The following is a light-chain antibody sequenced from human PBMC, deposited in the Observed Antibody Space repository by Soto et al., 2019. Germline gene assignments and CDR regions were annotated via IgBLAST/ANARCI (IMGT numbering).Light chain of an antibody. V-gene: IGKV1-12*01. CDR1: QDITRW. CDR2: ATS. Sequence: DIQMTQSPSSVSASVGDRVTITCRASQDITRWLAWYQQKPGKAPKLLIYATSSLQSGVPSRLSGSGSGTDFTLTISSLQPEDFATYYCQQANSFPHPLGGGTKVDIK. CDR3: QQANSFPHP. J-gene: IGKJ4*01.